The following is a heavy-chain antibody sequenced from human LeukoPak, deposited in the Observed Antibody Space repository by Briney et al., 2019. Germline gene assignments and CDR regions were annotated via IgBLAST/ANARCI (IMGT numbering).Heavy chain of an antibody. CDR3: ASLYSSSSDY. V-gene: IGHV4-59*01. D-gene: IGHD6-13*01. J-gene: IGHJ4*02. CDR2: IYYSGST. CDR1: GGSISSYY. Sequence: PSETLSLTCTVSGGSISSYYWSWIRQPPGKGLEWIGYIYYSGSTNYNPSLKSRVTISVDTSKNQFSLKLSSVTAADTAVYYCASLYSSSSDYWGQGTLVTVSS.